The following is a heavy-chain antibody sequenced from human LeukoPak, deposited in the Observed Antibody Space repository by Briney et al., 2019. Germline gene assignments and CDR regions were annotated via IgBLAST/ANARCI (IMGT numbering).Heavy chain of an antibody. CDR2: ISDNGGVT. V-gene: IGHV3-23*01. Sequence: GGSLRLSCAASGFTFSSYSMSWVRQAPGKGLEWVSIISDNGGVTFYADSVKGRFTISRENSKNTLYLQMTSLRAEDTAMYYCAKDFIAMVGYMDVWGKGTTVTVSS. J-gene: IGHJ6*03. CDR1: GFTFSSYS. D-gene: IGHD6-19*01. CDR3: AKDFIAMVGYMDV.